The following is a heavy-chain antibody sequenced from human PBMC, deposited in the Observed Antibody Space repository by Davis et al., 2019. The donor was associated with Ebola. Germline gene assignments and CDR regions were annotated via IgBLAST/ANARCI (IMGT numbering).Heavy chain of an antibody. CDR2: IYYSGST. V-gene: IGHV4-31*03. D-gene: IGHD3-22*01. J-gene: IGHJ6*03. Sequence: PSETLSLTCTVSGGSISRDGSYWTWIRQHPWKGLEWIGYIYYSGSTYYKPSLKSRVTISLDTSKNQFSLNLYSVTAADTAVYYCARDLRYDSSGYDYYFYMDVWGKGTTVTVSS. CDR1: GGSISRDGSY. CDR3: ARDLRYDSSGYDYYFYMDV.